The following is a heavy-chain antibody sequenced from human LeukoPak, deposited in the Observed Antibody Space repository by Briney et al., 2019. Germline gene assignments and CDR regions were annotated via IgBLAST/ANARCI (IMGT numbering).Heavy chain of an antibody. CDR1: VDTFSSYA. V-gene: IGHV1-69*05. J-gene: IGHJ4*02. D-gene: IGHD1-26*01. CDR2: IIPIFGTA. Sequence: ASVKVSCNSSVDTFSSYAISWVRQAPGQGLEWMGRIIPIFGTANYAQKFQGRVTITTDESTSTAYMELSSLRSEDTAVYYCARDYGEWGRYYFDYWGQGTLVTVSS. CDR3: ARDYGEWGRYYFDY.